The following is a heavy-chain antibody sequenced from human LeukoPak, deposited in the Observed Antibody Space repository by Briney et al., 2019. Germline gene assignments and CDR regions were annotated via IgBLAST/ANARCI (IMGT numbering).Heavy chain of an antibody. D-gene: IGHD3-22*01. J-gene: IGHJ4*02. Sequence: GGSLRLSCAASGFTFSSYSMNWVRQAPGKGLEWVSSISSSSSYIYYADSVKGRFTISMDNAKNSLYLQMNSLRAEDTAVYYCASGDSSGYYTACDYWGQGTLVTVSS. CDR3: ASGDSSGYYTACDY. V-gene: IGHV3-21*01. CDR1: GFTFSSYS. CDR2: ISSSSSYI.